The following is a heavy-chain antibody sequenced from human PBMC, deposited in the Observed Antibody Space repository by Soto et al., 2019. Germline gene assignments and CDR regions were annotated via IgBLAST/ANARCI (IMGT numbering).Heavy chain of an antibody. Sequence: GGSLRLSCAASGFTFSNYWMSWVRQAPGMGLEWVANIKQDGSEKYYVASVRGRFTISRDNAENSVDLQMNSLRAEDTALYYCTRAGFWSGYYDYGLDVWGQGXTVTVYS. V-gene: IGHV3-7*01. CDR2: IKQDGSEK. D-gene: IGHD3-3*01. CDR1: GFTFSNYW. CDR3: TRAGFWSGYYDYGLDV. J-gene: IGHJ6*02.